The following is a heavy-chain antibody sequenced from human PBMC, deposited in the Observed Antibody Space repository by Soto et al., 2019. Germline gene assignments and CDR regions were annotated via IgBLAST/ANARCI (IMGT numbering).Heavy chain of an antibody. V-gene: IGHV3-72*01. Sequence: EVQLVESGGGLVQPGGSLRLSCAGSEFTLSDHYIDWVRQAPGKGLEWVGRSRGKPQGYSTAYAASVKGRFTTSSDESQNSAYRQRSSLKSEDTAVYYCVRATYFSDSSDYTRFLDYWGQGTLFPVSS. CDR2: SRGKPQGYST. J-gene: IGHJ4*02. CDR3: VRATYFSDSSDYTRFLDY. D-gene: IGHD3-22*01. CDR1: EFTLSDHY.